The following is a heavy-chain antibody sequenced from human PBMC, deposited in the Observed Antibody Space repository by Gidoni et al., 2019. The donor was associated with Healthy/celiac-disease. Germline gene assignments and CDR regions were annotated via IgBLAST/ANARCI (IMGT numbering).Heavy chain of an antibody. CDR1: GGSFSGYY. CDR3: ARGRYYYDSSGYAIDY. CDR2: INHSGST. D-gene: IGHD3-22*01. J-gene: IGHJ4*02. V-gene: IGHV4-34*01. Sequence: QVQLQQWGAGLLKPSETLSLTCAVYGGSFSGYYWSWIRQPPGKGLEWIGEINHSGSTNYTPSLKSRVTISVDTSKNQFSLKLSSVTAADTAVYYCARGRYYYDSSGYAIDYWGQGTLVTVSS.